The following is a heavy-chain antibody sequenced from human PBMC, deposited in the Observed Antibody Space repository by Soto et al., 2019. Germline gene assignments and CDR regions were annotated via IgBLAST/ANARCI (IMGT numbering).Heavy chain of an antibody. CDR3: AKMVLAATRLHYFDC. CDR2: ISYDGSNK. Sequence: GGSLRLSCAASGFTFSSYGMHWVRQAPGKGLEWVAVISYDGSNKYYADSVKGRFTISRDNSKNTLYLQMNSLRAEDTAVYYCAKMVLAATRLHYFDCWGQGTLVTVSS. CDR1: GFTFSSYG. D-gene: IGHD2-15*01. V-gene: IGHV3-30*18. J-gene: IGHJ4*02.